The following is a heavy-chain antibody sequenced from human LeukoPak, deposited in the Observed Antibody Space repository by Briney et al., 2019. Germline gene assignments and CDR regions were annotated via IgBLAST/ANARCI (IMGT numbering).Heavy chain of an antibody. D-gene: IGHD2-2*01. V-gene: IGHV4-38-2*01. J-gene: IGHJ6*03. CDR3: ARHACSSTSCYGYYYYYYMDV. CDR2: IYHSGST. CDR1: GYSISSGYY. Sequence: SETLSLTCAVSGYSISSGYYWVWIRQPPGKGLEWIGSIYHSGSTYYNPSLKSRVTISVDTSKNQFSLKLSSVTAAETAVYYCARHACSSTSCYGYYYYYYMDVWGKGTTVTVSS.